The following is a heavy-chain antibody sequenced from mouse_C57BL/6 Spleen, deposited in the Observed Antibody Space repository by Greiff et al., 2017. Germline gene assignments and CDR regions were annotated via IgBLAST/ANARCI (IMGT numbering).Heavy chain of an antibody. V-gene: IGHV1-22*01. Sequence: VQLQQSGPELVKPGASVKMSCKASGYTFTDYNMHWVKQSHGKSLEWIGYINPNNGGTSYNQKFKGKATLTVNKSSSTAYMERRSLTTEDSAVYYCAPYYDGAWFAYWGQGTLVTVSA. J-gene: IGHJ3*01. CDR2: INPNNGGT. CDR3: APYYDGAWFAY. CDR1: GYTFTDYN. D-gene: IGHD1-1*01.